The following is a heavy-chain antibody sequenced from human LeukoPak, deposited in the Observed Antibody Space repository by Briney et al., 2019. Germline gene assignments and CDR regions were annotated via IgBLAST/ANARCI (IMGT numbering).Heavy chain of an antibody. V-gene: IGHV4-4*07. CDR3: ARGPWFDP. J-gene: IGHJ5*02. CDR1: GGYISSYY. CDR2: IYTSGST. Sequence: KLAETLSLGCTGSGGYISSYYWTWIRKPAGKGLEWIGRIYTSGSTNYNPSLKSRVTISVDPAKNQFSLKLSSVTAADTAVYYCARGPWFDPWGQGTLVTVSS.